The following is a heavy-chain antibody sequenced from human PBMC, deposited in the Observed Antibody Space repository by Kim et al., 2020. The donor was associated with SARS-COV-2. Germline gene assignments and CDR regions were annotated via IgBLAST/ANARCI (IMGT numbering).Heavy chain of an antibody. V-gene: IGHV3-30-3*01. J-gene: IGHJ4*03. Sequence: GGSLRLSCAASGFTFRNYALHWVRQAPGKGPEWVSVISYDGTNKYYADSVKGRFTISRDNSKDKLYRQMNSLRIDDTAFYYCSKDLARRLVSRY. CDR2: ISYDGTNK. CDR1: GFTFRNYA. CDR3: SKDLARRLVSRY. D-gene: IGHD6-19*01.